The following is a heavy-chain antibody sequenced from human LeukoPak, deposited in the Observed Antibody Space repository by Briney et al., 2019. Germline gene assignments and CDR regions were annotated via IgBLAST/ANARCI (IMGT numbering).Heavy chain of an antibody. CDR3: ARGDARKFDY. Sequence: PSETLSLTCSVSGDSISTSSYYWGWIRQPPGKGLEWIGSIYYSGSTYYNPSLKSRVTISVDTSKNQFSLKLSSVTAADTAVYYCARGDARKFDYWGQGTLVTVSS. CDR1: GDSISTSSYY. V-gene: IGHV4-39*07. CDR2: IYYSGST. J-gene: IGHJ4*02.